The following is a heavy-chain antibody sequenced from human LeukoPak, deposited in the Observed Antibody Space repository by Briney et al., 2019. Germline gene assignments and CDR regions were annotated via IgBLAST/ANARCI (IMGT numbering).Heavy chain of an antibody. D-gene: IGHD5-18*01. J-gene: IGHJ4*02. CDR1: GASITDYF. CDR3: ARENGGYSYGLDY. V-gene: IGHV4-59*01. Sequence: SETLSLTCTVSGASITDYFWTWIRQPPGKGLEWIGYVYYSGTTIFNPSLKSRVTISVDTSKNQFSLKLSSVTATDTAVYYCARENGGYSYGLDYWGQGTLVTVSS. CDR2: VYYSGTT.